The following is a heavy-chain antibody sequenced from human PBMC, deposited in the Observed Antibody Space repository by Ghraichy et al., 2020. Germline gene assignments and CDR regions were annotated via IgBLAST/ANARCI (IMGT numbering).Heavy chain of an antibody. D-gene: IGHD3-10*01. J-gene: IGHJ4*02. CDR1: GFTFSDYW. Sequence: GGSLRLSCAASGFTFSDYWMNWVRQAPGKGLEWVANIKQDGSVTYYVDSVKGRFTISRDNAKNSLYLQMNSLRVEDTAVYYCARMFFTMASFDYWGQGALVTVSS. CDR2: IKQDGSVT. CDR3: ARMFFTMASFDY. V-gene: IGHV3-7*01.